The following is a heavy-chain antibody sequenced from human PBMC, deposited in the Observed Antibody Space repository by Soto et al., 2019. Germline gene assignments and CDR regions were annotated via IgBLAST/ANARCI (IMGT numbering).Heavy chain of an antibody. D-gene: IGHD3-3*01. J-gene: IGHJ4*02. CDR3: AKAYDFWSGYYDY. CDR1: GFTFSSYA. CDR2: ISGSGGST. V-gene: IGHV3-23*01. Sequence: EVQLLESGGGLVQPGGSLRLSCAASGFTFSSYAMSWVRQAPGKGLEWVSAISGSGGSTYYADSVKGRFTISRDNSKNTLYLQINSLRAEDTAVYYCAKAYDFWSGYYDYWGQGTLVTVSS.